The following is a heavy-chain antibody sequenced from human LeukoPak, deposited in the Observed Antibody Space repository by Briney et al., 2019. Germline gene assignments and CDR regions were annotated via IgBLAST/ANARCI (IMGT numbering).Heavy chain of an antibody. CDR1: GYTFTSYA. D-gene: IGHD3-22*01. J-gene: IGHJ4*02. CDR3: ARESDYYDSSGYYDY. Sequence: ASVKVSCKASGYTFTSYAITWVRQAPGQGLEWMGWISVYNGHTNYAQKLQARVTTTTDTSTSTAYMELRSLRSDDTAVYYCARESDYYDSSGYYDYWGQGTLVTVSS. V-gene: IGHV1-18*01. CDR2: ISVYNGHT.